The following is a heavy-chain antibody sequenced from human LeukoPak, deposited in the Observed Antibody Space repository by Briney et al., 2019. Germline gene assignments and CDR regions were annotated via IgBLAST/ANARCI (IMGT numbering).Heavy chain of an antibody. D-gene: IGHD3-3*01. CDR1: GGSISSYY. CDR3: ARGTIFGVVGFDY. Sequence: SETLSLTCTVSGGSISSYYWSWIRQPPGKGLEWIGYIYYSGSTNYNPSLKSRVTISVDTSKNQFSLKLSSVTAADTAVYYCARGTIFGVVGFDYWGQGTLVTVSS. V-gene: IGHV4-59*01. J-gene: IGHJ4*02. CDR2: IYYSGST.